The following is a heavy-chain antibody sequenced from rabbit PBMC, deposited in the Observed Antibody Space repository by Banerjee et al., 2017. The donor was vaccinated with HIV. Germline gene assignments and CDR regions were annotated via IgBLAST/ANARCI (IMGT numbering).Heavy chain of an antibody. Sequence: QSLEESGGDLVKPGASLTLTCTASGFSLSIYEMCWVRQAPGKGLEWIACIGTGDGTTYYASWAKGRFTISKTSSTTVTLQMTSLTAADTATYFCARDFTLWGPGTLVTVS. J-gene: IGHJ4*01. CDR2: IGTGDGTT. CDR1: GFSLSIYE. CDR3: ARDFTL. V-gene: IGHV1S40*01.